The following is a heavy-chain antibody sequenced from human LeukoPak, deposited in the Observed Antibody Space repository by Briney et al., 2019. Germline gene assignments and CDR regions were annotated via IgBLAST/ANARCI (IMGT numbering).Heavy chain of an antibody. CDR2: IYHSGST. J-gene: IGHJ4*02. CDR1: GYSISSSYY. CDR3: ARASHDYGDYSHFDY. V-gene: IGHV4-38-2*02. Sequence: PSETLSLTCTVSGYSISSSYYWGWIRQPPGKGLEWIGSIYHSGSTNYNPSLKTRVTISVDKSKNQFSLKLSSVTAADTAVYYCARASHDYGDYSHFDYWGQGTLVTVSS. D-gene: IGHD4-17*01.